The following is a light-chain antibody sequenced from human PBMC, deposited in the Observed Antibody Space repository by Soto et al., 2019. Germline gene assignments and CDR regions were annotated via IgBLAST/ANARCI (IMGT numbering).Light chain of an antibody. CDR1: QGIGNL. J-gene: IGKJ4*01. Sequence: DLQMTQSPSAMSASVGDRVTITCRASQGIGNLLTWFQQQPGKVPQRLIYATSSLQNGVPARFSGTGSGTEFTLTISSLQPEDFATYYCLQHASYPFTFGGGTKVQIK. CDR2: ATS. V-gene: IGKV1-17*03. CDR3: LQHASYPFT.